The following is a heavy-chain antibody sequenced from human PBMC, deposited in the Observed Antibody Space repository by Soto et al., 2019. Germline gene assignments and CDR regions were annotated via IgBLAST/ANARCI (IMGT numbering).Heavy chain of an antibody. CDR3: ARSLGRAYGMDV. Sequence: EVQLLESGGGLVQPGGSLRLSCAGSGFIFRNYAMSWVRQAPGKGLEWVSTISGTGGSTYYADSVKGRFTIFRDNSKSTLYLQMSSLRADDTAVYYCARSLGRAYGMDVWGQGTTVTVSS. V-gene: IGHV3-23*01. J-gene: IGHJ6*02. CDR1: GFIFRNYA. CDR2: ISGTGGST. D-gene: IGHD3-16*01.